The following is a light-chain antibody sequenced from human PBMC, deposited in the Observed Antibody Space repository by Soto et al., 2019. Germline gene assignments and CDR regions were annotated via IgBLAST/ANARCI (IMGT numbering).Light chain of an antibody. CDR2: DVS. Sequence: QSALTQPASVSGSPGQSITISCVGTSGDIGDYNYVSWYQQHPGKVPKVIIYDVSNRPSGVSYRFSGTKSGNTASLTVSGLQAEDEADYYFCSYTRSSTLIFGTGTKVTVL. CDR3: CSYTRSSTLI. V-gene: IGLV2-14*01. CDR1: SGDIGDYNY. J-gene: IGLJ1*01.